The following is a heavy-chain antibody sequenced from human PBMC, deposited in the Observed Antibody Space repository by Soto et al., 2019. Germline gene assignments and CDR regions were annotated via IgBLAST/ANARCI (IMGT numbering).Heavy chain of an antibody. CDR3: AREDKPGGYTPPGTSGFDS. CDR2: IIPIYGTA. J-gene: IGHJ4*02. D-gene: IGHD5-12*01. Sequence: QVQLVQAGAEVKKPGSSVKVSCKASGGTFSTYAISWERQAPGQGLEWMGGIIPIYGTANYAQKLQGRLTMTANESTSTVHMELSSLRSDDTAVYYCAREDKPGGYTPPGTSGFDSWGQGTLVTVSS. CDR1: GGTFSTYA. V-gene: IGHV1-69*12.